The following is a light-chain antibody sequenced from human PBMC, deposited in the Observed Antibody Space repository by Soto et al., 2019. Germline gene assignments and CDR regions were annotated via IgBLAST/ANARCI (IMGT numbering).Light chain of an antibody. V-gene: IGKV1-5*03. CDR3: QQYDRYWT. J-gene: IGKJ1*01. Sequence: DIQMTQSPSTLSASVGDRVTITCRASQSISYWLAWYQQKPGKAPKLLIYKASSLEGGVPSRFSGSGSGTEFTLTISSLQPDDFATYYCQQYDRYWTFGQGTKVEIK. CDR2: KAS. CDR1: QSISYW.